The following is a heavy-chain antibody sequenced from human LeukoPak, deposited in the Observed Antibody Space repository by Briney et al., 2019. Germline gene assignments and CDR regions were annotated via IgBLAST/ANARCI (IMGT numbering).Heavy chain of an antibody. CDR1: GFTFSTYD. J-gene: IGHJ4*02. V-gene: IGHV3-48*01. Sequence: PGGSLRLSCVASGFTFSTYDMNWVRQAPGKGLEWVSYLSSTGGTRYYAKSVQGRFTISRDDGKNSLYLQISSLRAEDTAVYYCARAARPQLRFLDFDYWGQGTLLTVSS. CDR3: ARAARPQLRFLDFDY. D-gene: IGHD3-3*01. CDR2: LSSTGGTR.